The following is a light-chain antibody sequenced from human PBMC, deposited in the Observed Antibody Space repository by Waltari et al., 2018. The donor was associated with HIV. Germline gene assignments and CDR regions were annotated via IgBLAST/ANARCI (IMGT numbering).Light chain of an antibody. CDR1: QNVDDK. CDR2: HSS. J-gene: IGKJ4*01. Sequence: DILLTQSPATISVSPGGRVTVSCRASQNVDDKLAWYQQKPGQSPRLLIYHSSVRAARVPTRFGGAGSATNFTLTITSLQSEDFALYFCQQYHHWPPLTFGGGSRVELK. CDR3: QQYHHWPPLT. V-gene: IGKV3D-15*01.